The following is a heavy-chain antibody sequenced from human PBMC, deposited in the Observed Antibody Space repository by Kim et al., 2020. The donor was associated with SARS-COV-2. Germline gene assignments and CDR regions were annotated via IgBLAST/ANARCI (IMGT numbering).Heavy chain of an antibody. CDR3: ARITRH. V-gene: IGHV3-23*01. CDR1: GLTFSNYV. CDR2: IRESGGST. Sequence: GGSLRLSCAASGLTFSNYVMSWVRQAPGKGLEWVSSIRESGGSTYYADSVKVRFTISRDNSKNTLHLQMNGLRVEDTALYYCARITRHWGQGTLVTVSS. D-gene: IGHD6-25*01. J-gene: IGHJ4*02.